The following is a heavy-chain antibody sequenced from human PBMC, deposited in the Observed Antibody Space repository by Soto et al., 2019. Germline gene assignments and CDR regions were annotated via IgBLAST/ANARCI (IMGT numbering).Heavy chain of an antibody. V-gene: IGHV4-39*01. CDR3: ASAYCSGGSCYPPLDYGMDV. D-gene: IGHD2-15*01. CDR1: GGSISSSSYY. J-gene: IGHJ6*02. CDR2: IYYSGST. Sequence: SETLSLTCTVSGGSISSSSYYWGWIRQPPGKGLEWIGSIYYSGSTYYNPSLKSRVTISVDTSKNQFSLKLSSVTAADTAVYYCASAYCSGGSCYPPLDYGMDVWGQGTTVTVSS.